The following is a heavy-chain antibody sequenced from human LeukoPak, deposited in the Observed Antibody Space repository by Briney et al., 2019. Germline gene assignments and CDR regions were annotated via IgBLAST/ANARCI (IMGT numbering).Heavy chain of an antibody. Sequence: QSGGSLRLSCAASGFTFSSYAMSWVRQAPGKGLEWVSAISGSGGSTYYADSVKGRFTISGDNSKNTLYLQMNSLRAEDTAVYYCAKVGDGYNYSYWGQGTLVTVSS. V-gene: IGHV3-23*01. D-gene: IGHD5-24*01. CDR3: AKVGDGYNYSY. CDR1: GFTFSSYA. CDR2: ISGSGGST. J-gene: IGHJ4*02.